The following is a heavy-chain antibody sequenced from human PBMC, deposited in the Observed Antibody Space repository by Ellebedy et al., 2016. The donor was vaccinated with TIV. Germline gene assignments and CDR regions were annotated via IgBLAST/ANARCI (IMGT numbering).Heavy chain of an antibody. Sequence: PGGSLRLSCAASGFTFNTYDIDWVRQAPGKGLELVAVISSDGGNKYYADSVKGRFTISRDNSKHTVYLQMNSLRAEDSAVYYCARRRPAARPHYFDYWGQGTLVTVSS. V-gene: IGHV3-30*03. CDR3: ARRRPAARPHYFDY. J-gene: IGHJ4*02. CDR1: GFTFNTYD. D-gene: IGHD6-6*01. CDR2: ISSDGGNK.